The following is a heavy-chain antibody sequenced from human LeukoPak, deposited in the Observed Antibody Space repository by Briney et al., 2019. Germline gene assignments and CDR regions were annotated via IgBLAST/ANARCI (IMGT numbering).Heavy chain of an antibody. J-gene: IGHJ2*01. CDR2: IYYSGST. Sequence: SETLSLTCTVSGGSISSYYWSWIRQPPGKGLEWIGYIYYSGSTNYNPSLKSRVTISVDTSKNQFSLKPSSVTAADTAVYYCARDVGVATIHWYFDLWGRGTLVTVSS. D-gene: IGHD5-12*01. CDR1: GGSISSYY. V-gene: IGHV4-59*01. CDR3: ARDVGVATIHWYFDL.